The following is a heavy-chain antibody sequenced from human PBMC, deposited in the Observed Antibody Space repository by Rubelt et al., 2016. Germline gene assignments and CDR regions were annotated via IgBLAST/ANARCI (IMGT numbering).Heavy chain of an antibody. CDR2: INHGGST. CDR1: GGAVGADY. V-gene: IGHV4-34*01. Sequence: QMQLQQWGAGLLKPSETLSLTCVVYGGAVGADYWSWVRQPPGRGLEWIGEINHGGSTNYNPSLKSRVTVSLDASKNQFSLKLTSVAAADTAIYFWARGHPSRRHMDVWGKGTTVTVSS. J-gene: IGHJ6*03. CDR3: ARGHPSRRHMDV.